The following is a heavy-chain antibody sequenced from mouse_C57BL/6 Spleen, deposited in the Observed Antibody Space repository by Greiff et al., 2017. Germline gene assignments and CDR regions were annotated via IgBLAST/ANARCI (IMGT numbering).Heavy chain of an antibody. D-gene: IGHD2-1*01. J-gene: IGHJ2*01. CDR1: GYAFSSYW. CDR3: ASPYGNYGGYFDD. V-gene: IGHV1-80*01. Sequence: QVQLQQSGAELVKPGASVKISCKASGYAFSSYWMHWVKQRPGTGLEWIGQIYPGDGDTNYNGKFKGKATLTADKSSSTAYMQLSSLTSEYSAVYFDASPYGNYGGYFDDWGQGTTLTVSS. CDR2: IYPGDGDT.